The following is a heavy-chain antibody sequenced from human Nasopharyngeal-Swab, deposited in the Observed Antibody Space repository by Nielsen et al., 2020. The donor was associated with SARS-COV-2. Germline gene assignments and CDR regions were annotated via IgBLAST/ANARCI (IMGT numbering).Heavy chain of an antibody. V-gene: IGHV3-64*04. D-gene: IGHD3-22*01. Sequence: GGSLRLSCAASGFTFSSYAMHWVRQAPGKGLEYVSAISSNGGSTYYADSVKGRFTISRDNSKNTLYLQMNSLRAEDTAVYYCARVGYYYDSSGYYPHFDYWGQGTLVTVSS. CDR3: ARVGYYYDSSGYYPHFDY. J-gene: IGHJ4*02. CDR2: ISSNGGST. CDR1: GFTFSSYA.